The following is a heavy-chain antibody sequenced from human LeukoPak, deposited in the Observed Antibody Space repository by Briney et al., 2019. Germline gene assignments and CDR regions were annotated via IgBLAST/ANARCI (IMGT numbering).Heavy chain of an antibody. V-gene: IGHV3-30*18. CDR2: ISYDGSNK. Sequence: PGGSLRLSCAASGFTFSSYGMHWVRQAPGKGLEWVAVISYDGSNKYYVDSVKGRFTISRDNSKNTLYLQMNSLRAEDTAVYYCAKDKDVLLWFGEYDAFDIWGQGTMVTVSS. CDR3: AKDKDVLLWFGEYDAFDI. D-gene: IGHD3-10*01. CDR1: GFTFSSYG. J-gene: IGHJ3*02.